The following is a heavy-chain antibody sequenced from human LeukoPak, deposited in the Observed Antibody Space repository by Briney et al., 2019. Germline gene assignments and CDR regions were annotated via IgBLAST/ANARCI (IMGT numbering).Heavy chain of an antibody. Sequence: GASVKVSCKASGYTFTGYYMHWVRQAPGQGLEWMGWINPNSGGTNYAQKFQGRVTMTRDTSISTAYMELSRLRSDDTAVCYCASSLSLDCSSTSCYTNFDKSLGAFDIWGQGTMVTVSS. CDR3: ASSLSLDCSSTSCYTNFDKSLGAFDI. CDR1: GYTFTGYY. V-gene: IGHV1-2*02. J-gene: IGHJ3*02. D-gene: IGHD2-2*02. CDR2: INPNSGGT.